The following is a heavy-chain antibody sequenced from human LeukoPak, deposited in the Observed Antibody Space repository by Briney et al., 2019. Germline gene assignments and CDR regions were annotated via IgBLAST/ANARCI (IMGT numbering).Heavy chain of an antibody. CDR1: GYTFTRYY. CDR2: INPSGGST. Sequence: ASVKVSCKASGYTFTRYYIHWVRQAPGQGPEWMGMINPSGGSTTYAQRFQGRGTMTRDSATSTVFMGLSSLRSEDTAVYYCARGGEGPRLAGSFWGQGTLVTVSS. CDR3: ARGGEGPRLAGSF. V-gene: IGHV1-46*01. J-gene: IGHJ4*02. D-gene: IGHD3-16*01.